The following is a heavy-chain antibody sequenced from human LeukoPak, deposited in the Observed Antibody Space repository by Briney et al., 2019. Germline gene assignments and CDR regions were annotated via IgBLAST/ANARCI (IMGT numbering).Heavy chain of an antibody. CDR2: ISYDGSNK. CDR1: GFTFSSYG. V-gene: IGHV3-30*18. CDR3: AKDELVRGGSCLDY. Sequence: GGSLRLSCAASGFTFSSYGMHWVRQAPGKGLEWVAVISYDGSNKYYADSVKGRFTISRDNSKNTLYLQMNSLRAEDTAVYYCAKDELVRGGSCLDYWGQGTLVTVSS. D-gene: IGHD2-15*01. J-gene: IGHJ4*02.